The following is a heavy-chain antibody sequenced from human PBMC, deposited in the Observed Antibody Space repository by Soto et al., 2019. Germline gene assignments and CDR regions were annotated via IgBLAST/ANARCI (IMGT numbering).Heavy chain of an antibody. CDR1: GGSISSNY. J-gene: IGHJ4*02. V-gene: IGHV4-30-4*01. Sequence: SETLSLTCTVSGGSISSNYWSWIRQPPGKGLEWIGSIYYSGSTYYNPSLKSRVTISVDTSKNQFSLKLNSVTAADTAVYYCASRHSSPYFDYWGQGTLVTVSS. D-gene: IGHD6-13*01. CDR2: IYYSGST. CDR3: ASRHSSPYFDY.